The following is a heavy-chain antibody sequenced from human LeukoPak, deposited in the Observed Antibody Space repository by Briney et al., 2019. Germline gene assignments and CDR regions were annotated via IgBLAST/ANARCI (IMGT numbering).Heavy chain of an antibody. CDR3: ARAGVVVTAPVYYFDY. Sequence: ASVKVSCTASGYTFTSYYMHWVRQAPGQGLEWMGIINPSGGSTSYAQKFQSRVTMTRDTSTSTVYMELSSLRSEDTAVYYCARAGVVVTAPVYYFDYWGQGTLVTVSS. CDR2: INPSGGST. D-gene: IGHD2-21*02. CDR1: GYTFTSYY. J-gene: IGHJ4*02. V-gene: IGHV1-46*01.